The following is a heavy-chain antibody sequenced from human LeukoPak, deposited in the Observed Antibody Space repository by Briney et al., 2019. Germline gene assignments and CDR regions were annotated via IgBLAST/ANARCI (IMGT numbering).Heavy chain of an antibody. J-gene: IGHJ4*02. CDR3: ARGAKMATRGFDY. CDR2: IYNSGRT. V-gene: IGHV4-31*03. D-gene: IGHD5-12*01. Sequence: LQTLSLTCTVSGGSISSGGYHWSWIRQHPGKGREWIRYIYNSGRTHTKPSLKSRVTISVDTSKKQLSLKLRYVAAADTAVYYCARGAKMATRGFDYWGQGTLVTVSS. CDR1: GGSISSGGYH.